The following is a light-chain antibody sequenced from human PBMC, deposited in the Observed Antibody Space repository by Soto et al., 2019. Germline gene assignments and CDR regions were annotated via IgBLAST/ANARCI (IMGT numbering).Light chain of an antibody. J-gene: IGLJ3*02. CDR3: CSYAGSSTSWV. CDR2: EGS. CDR1: SSDVGSYNL. Sequence: QSALTQPASVSGSPGQSITISCTGTSSDVGSYNLVSWYQQHPGKAPKLMIYEGSKRPSGVSIRFSGSKSGNTASLTISGLQAEDEADYYYCSYAGSSTSWVFGGGTKLTVL. V-gene: IGLV2-23*01.